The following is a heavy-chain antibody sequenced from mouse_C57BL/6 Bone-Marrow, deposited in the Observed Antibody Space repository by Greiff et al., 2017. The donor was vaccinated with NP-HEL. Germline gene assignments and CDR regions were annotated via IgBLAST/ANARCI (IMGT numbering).Heavy chain of an antibody. CDR2: IWRGGST. CDR3: AKRGWYYGSTLMDY. Sequence: QVQLKESGPGLVQPSQSLSITCTVSGFSLTSYGVHWVRQSPGKGLEWLGVIWRGGSTDYNAAFMSRLSITKDNSKSQVFFKMNSLQADDTAIYYCAKRGWYYGSTLMDYWGQGTSVTVSS. V-gene: IGHV2-5*01. CDR1: GFSLTSYG. J-gene: IGHJ4*01. D-gene: IGHD1-1*01.